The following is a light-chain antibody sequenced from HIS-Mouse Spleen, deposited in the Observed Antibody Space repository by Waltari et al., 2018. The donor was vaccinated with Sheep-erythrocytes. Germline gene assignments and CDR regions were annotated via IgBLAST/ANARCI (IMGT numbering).Light chain of an antibody. CDR3: CSYAGSYNHV. J-gene: IGLJ1*01. CDR1: SSDVGGYNY. Sequence: QSALTQPRSVSGSPGQSVTLPCTGTSSDVGGYNYVPWSQQHPGKAPKLMIYDVSKRPSGVPDRFSGSKSGNTASLTISGLQAEDEADYYCCSYAGSYNHVFATGTKVTVL. CDR2: DVS. V-gene: IGLV2-11*01.